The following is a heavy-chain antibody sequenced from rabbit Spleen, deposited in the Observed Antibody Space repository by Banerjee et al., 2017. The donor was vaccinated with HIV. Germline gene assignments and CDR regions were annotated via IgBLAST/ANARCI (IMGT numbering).Heavy chain of an antibody. CDR1: GFSFSAVHW. J-gene: IGHJ4*01. D-gene: IGHD6-1*01. Sequence: QSLEESGGDLVKPGASLTLTCTASGFSFSAVHWIYWVRQAPGKGLEWIGTIYAGNGKNYYASWAKGRFIMSRTSSTKVTLQMTSLTAADTATYFCARDRSYATLSQYYFHLWGPGTLVTVS. CDR3: ARDRSYATLSQYYFHL. V-gene: IGHV1S40*01. CDR2: IYAGNGKN.